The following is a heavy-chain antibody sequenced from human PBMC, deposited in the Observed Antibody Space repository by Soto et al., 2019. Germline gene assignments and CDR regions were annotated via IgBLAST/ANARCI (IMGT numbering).Heavy chain of an antibody. CDR1: GGSMSRYY. Sequence: PSDTLSLTCTDSGGSMSRYYWTWIRQPPVNGLEWIGNIHYTGSTNYNPSLKSRVTILLATSTSQFSLKVSSVTAADTAVYYCARDLPISSTDVPLGPWGHGTLVTVSS. J-gene: IGHJ5*02. V-gene: IGHV4-59*12. CDR3: ARDLPISSTDVPLGP. CDR2: IHYTGST.